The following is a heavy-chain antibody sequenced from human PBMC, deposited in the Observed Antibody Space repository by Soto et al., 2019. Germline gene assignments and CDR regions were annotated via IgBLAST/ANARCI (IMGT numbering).Heavy chain of an antibody. J-gene: IGHJ6*02. CDR2: TNRDGSQK. V-gene: IGHV3-7*01. Sequence: EVQLVESGGGLVQPGGSLRVSCAASGFTFSDEWMNWVRQAPGKGPEWVANTNRDGSQKYYVDSVKGRFTISRDNAKNSLYLQMNSLRAEDTAVYYCLKGMDVWGQGTAVTVCS. CDR3: LKGMDV. CDR1: GFTFSDEW.